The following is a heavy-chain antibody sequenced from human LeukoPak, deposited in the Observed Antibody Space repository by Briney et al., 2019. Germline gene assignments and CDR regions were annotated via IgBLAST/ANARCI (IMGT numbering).Heavy chain of an antibody. V-gene: IGHV3-30*04. CDR3: ARERGIRALYFDN. J-gene: IGHJ4*02. Sequence: GGSLRLSCAASGFTFSSYTMHWVRQAPGKGLEWVALTSSDGNKYFADSVQGRFTISRDNSRNTVYLQLDSLRPDDTAVYYCARERGIRALYFDNWGQGSLVTVSS. D-gene: IGHD3-16*01. CDR2: TSSDGNK. CDR1: GFTFSSYT.